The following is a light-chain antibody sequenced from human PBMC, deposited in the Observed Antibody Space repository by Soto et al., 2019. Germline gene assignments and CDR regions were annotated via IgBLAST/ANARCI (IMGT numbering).Light chain of an antibody. V-gene: IGKV1-5*01. CDR1: QSISMW. CDR2: DAS. CDR3: QQYDTYPWT. J-gene: IGKJ1*01. Sequence: IKMTQSPSTLSASVGDRVTITFRASQSISMWLAWYQQKPGKAPKFLIYDASTLESGVPSRFSGSGYGTEFTLSISSLQPDDFATYYCQQYDTYPWTFGQGTKV.